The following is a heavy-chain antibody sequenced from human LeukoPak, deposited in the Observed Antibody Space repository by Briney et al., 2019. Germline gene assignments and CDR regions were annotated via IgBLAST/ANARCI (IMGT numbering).Heavy chain of an antibody. Sequence: ASVTVSCKASGYTFTSYDINWVRQATGQGLEWMGWMNPNSGNTGYEQKFQGRVTITRNTSISTAYMELSSLRSEDTAVYYCARDKGSPSAGYYYMDVWGKGTTVTVSS. J-gene: IGHJ6*03. CDR2: MNPNSGNT. CDR1: GYTFTSYD. CDR3: ARDKGSPSAGYYYMDV. D-gene: IGHD6-13*01. V-gene: IGHV1-8*03.